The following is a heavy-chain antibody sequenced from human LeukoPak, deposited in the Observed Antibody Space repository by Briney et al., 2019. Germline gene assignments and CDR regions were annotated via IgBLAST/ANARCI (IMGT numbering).Heavy chain of an antibody. D-gene: IGHD5-24*01. CDR2: INPSGGST. CDR3: AREGRNGYNEGYFDY. J-gene: IGHJ4*02. CDR1: GYTFTSCY. V-gene: IGHV1-46*01. Sequence: ASVKVSCKSSGYTFTSCYMYWVRQAPGQGLEWMGIINPSGGSTSYAQEFQGRVTMTRDTSTSTVYMELSSLRSEDTAVYYCAREGRNGYNEGYFDYWGQGTLVTVSS.